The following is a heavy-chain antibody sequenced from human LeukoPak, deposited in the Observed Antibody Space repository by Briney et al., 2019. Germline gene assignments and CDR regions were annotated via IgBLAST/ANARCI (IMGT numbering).Heavy chain of an antibody. D-gene: IGHD1-7*01. J-gene: IGHJ5*02. CDR2: IYYSGST. CDR3: ARRGTYSGFDP. CDR1: GGSISSSSYY. V-gene: IGHV4-39*01. Sequence: PSETLSLTCTVSGGSISSSSYYWGWIRQPPGKGLEWVGSIYYSGSTYYNPSLKSRVTISVDTSKNQFSLKLTSVTAADTAVYYCARRGTYSGFDPWGQGTLVTVSS.